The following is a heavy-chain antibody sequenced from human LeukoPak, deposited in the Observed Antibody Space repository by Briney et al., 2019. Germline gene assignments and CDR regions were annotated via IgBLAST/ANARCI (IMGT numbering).Heavy chain of an antibody. CDR2: IYSGGRT. Sequence: GGSLRFSCAASGFTVSSNYMSWVRQAPGKGLEWVSVIYSGGRTYYADSVKGRFTISRDNSKNTLYLQMNSLRAEDTAVYYCARVWYGSGSLYYYYYYMDVWGKGTTVTISS. CDR3: ARVWYGSGSLYYYYYYMDV. CDR1: GFTVSSNY. V-gene: IGHV3-66*01. D-gene: IGHD3-10*01. J-gene: IGHJ6*03.